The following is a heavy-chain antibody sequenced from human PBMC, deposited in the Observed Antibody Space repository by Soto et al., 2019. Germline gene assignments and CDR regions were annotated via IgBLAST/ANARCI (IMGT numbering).Heavy chain of an antibody. CDR3: ARGYCGGGGCYLRRDAFDV. CDR1: GFTFSSYH. CDR2: INPSTSHI. J-gene: IGHJ3*01. D-gene: IGHD2-15*01. Sequence: EVQLVESGGGLVMPGGSLRLCCAASGFTFSSYHMNWVRQAPGKGLEWVSSINPSTSHIYYADSVRGRFTISRDNSKNSLYLQMNNLRTEDAAVYYCARGYCGGGGCYLRRDAFDVWGQGTMVTVSS. V-gene: IGHV3-21*01.